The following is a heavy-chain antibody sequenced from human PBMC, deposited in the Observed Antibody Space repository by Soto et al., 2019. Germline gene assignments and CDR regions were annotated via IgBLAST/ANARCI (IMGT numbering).Heavy chain of an antibody. CDR2: INSDGSHT. CDR3: AGGMAGLDV. J-gene: IGHJ6*02. V-gene: IGHV3-74*01. CDR1: GLSFNIYW. Sequence: EVQLVESGGGLVQPGGSLRLSCAASGLSFNIYWMHWVRQVPGKGLVWLARINSDGSHTIYVDSVKGRFTISRDNAKNTVLLQMDSLRDEDTGVYDCAGGMAGLDVWGQGTTVTVSS.